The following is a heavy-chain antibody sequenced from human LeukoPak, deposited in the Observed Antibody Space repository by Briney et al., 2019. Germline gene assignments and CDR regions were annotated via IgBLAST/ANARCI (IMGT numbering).Heavy chain of an antibody. CDR1: GGSISSYY. Sequence: PSETLSLTCTVSGGSISSYYWSWIRQPPGKGLEWIGYIYYSGSTNYNPSLKSRVTISVDTSKNQFSLKLSSVTAADTAVYYCARHDCYNYRDWLDPWGQGTLVTVSS. CDR3: ARHDCYNYRDWLDP. D-gene: IGHD5-24*01. CDR2: IYYSGST. J-gene: IGHJ5*02. V-gene: IGHV4-59*08.